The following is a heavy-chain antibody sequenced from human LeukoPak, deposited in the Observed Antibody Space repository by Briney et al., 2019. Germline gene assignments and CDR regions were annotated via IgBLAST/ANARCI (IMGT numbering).Heavy chain of an antibody. D-gene: IGHD3-22*01. J-gene: IGHJ3*02. CDR1: GGSFSGYY. CDR3: ARDDYYDSSGYYSPHDAFDI. CDR2: INHSGST. Sequence: SETLSLTCAVYGGSFSGYYWSWIRQPPGKGLEWVGEINHSGSTNYNPSLKSRVTISVDTSKNQFSLKLSSVTAADTAVYYCARDDYYDSSGYYSPHDAFDIWGQGTMVTVSS. V-gene: IGHV4-34*01.